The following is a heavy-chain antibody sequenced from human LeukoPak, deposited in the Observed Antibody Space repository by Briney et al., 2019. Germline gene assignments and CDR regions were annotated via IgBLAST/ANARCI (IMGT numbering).Heavy chain of an antibody. J-gene: IGHJ4*02. Sequence: PGGSLRLSCAASGFTFGTYAMNWVRQAPGKGLEWVSVIYSAGSTYYADSVKGRFTISRDNSRNTLYLQMNSLRAEDTAVYYCATKLGDSGYDFGFWGQGTLVTVSS. CDR1: GFTFGTYA. CDR2: IYSAGST. CDR3: ATKLGDSGYDFGF. D-gene: IGHD5-12*01. V-gene: IGHV3-53*01.